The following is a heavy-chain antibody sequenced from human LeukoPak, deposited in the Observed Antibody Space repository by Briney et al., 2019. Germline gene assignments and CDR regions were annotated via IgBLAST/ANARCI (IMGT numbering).Heavy chain of an antibody. Sequence: GESLKISCKGSGYSFTNYWIGWVRQTRGKGLEWMGIIYPGDSDTRNSPSFQDQVTISADKSITTAYLQWSSLKASDTAMYYCAREIVGATGSNGMDVWGQGTTVTVSS. CDR1: GYSFTNYW. J-gene: IGHJ6*02. CDR3: AREIVGATGSNGMDV. D-gene: IGHD1-26*01. CDR2: IYPGDSDT. V-gene: IGHV5-51*01.